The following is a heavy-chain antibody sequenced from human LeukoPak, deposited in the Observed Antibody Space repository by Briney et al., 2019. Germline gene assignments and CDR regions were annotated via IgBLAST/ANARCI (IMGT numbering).Heavy chain of an antibody. CDR1: GFTFDDYG. J-gene: IGHJ4*02. CDR3: AKDSGPVVPAAMLSY. D-gene: IGHD2-2*01. Sequence: PGGSLRLSCAASGFTFDDYGMSWVRHAPGKGLEWVSGINWNGGSTGYADSVKGRFTISRDNAKNSLYLQMNSLRAEDTALYYCAKDSGPVVPAAMLSYWGQGTLVTVSS. CDR2: INWNGGST. V-gene: IGHV3-20*04.